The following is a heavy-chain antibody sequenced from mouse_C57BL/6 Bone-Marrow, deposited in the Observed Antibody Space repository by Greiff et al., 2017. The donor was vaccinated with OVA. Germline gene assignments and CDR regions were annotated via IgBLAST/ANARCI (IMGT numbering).Heavy chain of an antibody. J-gene: IGHJ4*01. CDR3: ARRDLLWLRRRAMDY. CDR2: IYPRDGST. Sequence: QVQLQQSDAELVKPGASVKISCKVSGYTFTDHTIHWMKQRPEQGLEWIGYIYPRDGSTKYNEKFKGKATLTADKSSSTAYMQLNSLTSEDSAVYFCARRDLLWLRRRAMDYWGQGTSVTVSA. CDR1: GYTFTDHT. D-gene: IGHD2-2*01. V-gene: IGHV1-78*01.